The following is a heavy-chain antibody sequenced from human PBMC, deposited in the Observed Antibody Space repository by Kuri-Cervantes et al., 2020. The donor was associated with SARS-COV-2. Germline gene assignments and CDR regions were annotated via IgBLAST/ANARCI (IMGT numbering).Heavy chain of an antibody. CDR2: IDWDDDK. CDR1: GFSLSTSGVG. D-gene: IGHD3-10*01. Sequence: SGPTLVKPTQTLTLTCTFSGFSLSTSGVGVGWIRQPPGKALEWLARIDWDDDKYYSTSLKTRLTTSKDTSKNQVVLTMTNMDPVDTATYYCARMNTMVSLDYWGQGTLVTVSS. V-gene: IGHV2-70*11. CDR3: ARMNTMVSLDY. J-gene: IGHJ4*02.